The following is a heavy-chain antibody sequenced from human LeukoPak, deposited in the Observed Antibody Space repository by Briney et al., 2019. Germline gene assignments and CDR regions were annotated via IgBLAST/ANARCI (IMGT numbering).Heavy chain of an antibody. CDR1: GFTFSSYG. J-gene: IGHJ4*02. CDR2: ISYDGSNK. V-gene: IGHV3-30*03. D-gene: IGHD6-13*01. CDR3: ASLGSGQQLVPPFDY. Sequence: GGSLRLSCAASGFTFSSYGMHWVRQAPGKGLEWVAVISYDGSNKYYADSVKGRFTISRDNSKNTLYLQMNSLRAEDTAVYYCASLGSGQQLVPPFDYWGQGTLVSVSS.